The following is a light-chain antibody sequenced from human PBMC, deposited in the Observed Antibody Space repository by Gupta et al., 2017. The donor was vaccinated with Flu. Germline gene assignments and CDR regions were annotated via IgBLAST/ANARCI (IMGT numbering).Light chain of an antibody. J-gene: IGLJ3*02. CDR1: TGAIASNF. Sequence: NFMLTQPHSVSESPAETVTISFTSSTGAIASNFVQWYQQRPGSAPTTVIFENDQAPSGVPDRFSGSIDSSSNSASLTISGLRTEDEADYYCQSYDRSNWVFGGGTKLTVL. CDR2: END. V-gene: IGLV6-57*02. CDR3: QSYDRSNWV.